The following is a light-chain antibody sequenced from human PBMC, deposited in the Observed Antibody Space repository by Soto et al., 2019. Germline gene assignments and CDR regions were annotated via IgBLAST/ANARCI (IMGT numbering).Light chain of an antibody. CDR1: QSISSW. J-gene: IGKJ1*01. Sequence: DIQMTQSPSTLSASVGDRVTITCRASQSISSWSTWYQQKPGKAPKLLIYDASILESGVPSRFSGSGSVTEFTLTISSLQPDDFATYYCQQYNTYWTFGQGTKVDSK. CDR3: QQYNTYWT. CDR2: DAS. V-gene: IGKV1-5*01.